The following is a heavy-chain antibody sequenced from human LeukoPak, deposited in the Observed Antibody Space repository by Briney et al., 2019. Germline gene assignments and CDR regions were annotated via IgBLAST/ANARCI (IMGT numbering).Heavy chain of an antibody. CDR2: INPNSGGT. CDR1: GYSFTGYY. D-gene: IGHD4-17*01. J-gene: IGHJ5*02. Sequence: ASVKVPCKASGYSFTGYYIHWVRQAPGQGLEWMGWINPNSGGTNYAQKFQGRVTMTRDTSMSTAYLELSSLRSDDTAVYHCARGETNGDYGRMFDPWGQGTLVTVSS. V-gene: IGHV1-2*02. CDR3: ARGETNGDYGRMFDP.